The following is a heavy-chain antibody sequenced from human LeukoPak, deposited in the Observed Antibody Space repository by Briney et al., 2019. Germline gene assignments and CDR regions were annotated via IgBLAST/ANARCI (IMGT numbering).Heavy chain of an antibody. CDR3: AKDRGYSSSWYYFDY. CDR1: GFTFSSYA. J-gene: IGHJ4*02. D-gene: IGHD6-13*01. CDR2: ISNSGGST. Sequence: GGSLRLSCAASGFTFSSYAMSWVRQATGEGLEWVLSISNSGGSTYYADSVKGRFTISRDNSKNTLYLQMNSLRAEDTAVYYCAKDRGYSSSWYYFDYWGQGTLVTVSS. V-gene: IGHV3-23*01.